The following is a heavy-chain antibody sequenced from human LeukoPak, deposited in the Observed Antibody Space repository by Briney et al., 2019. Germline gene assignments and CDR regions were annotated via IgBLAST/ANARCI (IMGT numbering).Heavy chain of an antibody. J-gene: IGHJ4*02. Sequence: GGSLRLSCAASGFTFSDYYMSWIRQAPGKGLEWVSYISSSGSTIYYADSVKGRFTISRDNSKNTLYLQMNSLRAEDTAVYYCAKDPYYDSSGDDYWGQGTLVTVSS. CDR3: AKDPYYDSSGDDY. V-gene: IGHV3-11*01. CDR2: ISSSGSTI. CDR1: GFTFSDYY. D-gene: IGHD3-22*01.